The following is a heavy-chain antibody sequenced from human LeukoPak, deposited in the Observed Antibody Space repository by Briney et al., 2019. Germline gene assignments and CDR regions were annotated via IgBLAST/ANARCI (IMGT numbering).Heavy chain of an antibody. J-gene: IGHJ4*02. V-gene: IGHV3-7*01. CDR3: ARDRHDYGDYFDY. Sequence: GGSLRLSCAASGFTFSSYWMSRVRQAPGKGLEWVANIKQDGSEKYYVDSVKGRFTISRDNAKNSLYLQMNSLRAEDTAVYYCARDRHDYGDYFDYWGQGTLVTDSS. CDR1: GFTFSSYW. D-gene: IGHD4-17*01. CDR2: IKQDGSEK.